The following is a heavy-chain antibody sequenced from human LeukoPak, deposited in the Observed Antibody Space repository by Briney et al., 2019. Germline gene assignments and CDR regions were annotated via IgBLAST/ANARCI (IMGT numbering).Heavy chain of an antibody. CDR3: ARDGDYYGSGDFDY. V-gene: IGHV4-59*12. Sequence: SETLSLTCTVSGDSISSYYWSWIRQSPGKGLEWVGNIYSGNTKYNPSLKSRVTISADTSKFSLKLSSVTAADTAVYYCARDGDYYGSGDFDYWGQGTLVTVSS. J-gene: IGHJ4*02. CDR2: IYSGNT. D-gene: IGHD3-10*01. CDR1: GDSISSYY.